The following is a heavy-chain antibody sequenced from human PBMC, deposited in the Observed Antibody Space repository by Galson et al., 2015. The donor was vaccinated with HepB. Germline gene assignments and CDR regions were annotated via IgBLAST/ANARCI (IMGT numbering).Heavy chain of an antibody. CDR2: ITGTGVIV. V-gene: IGHV3-48*02. J-gene: IGHJ2*01. CDR1: RFTFSTHS. D-gene: IGHD3-16*01. CDR3: ARDGRSPVGFGFDI. Sequence: SLRLSCAASRFTFSTHSMNWVRQAPGKGLEWLAYITGTGVIVYADSVQGRFTISRDNAKYSLFLQMNSLRDEDTAVYYCARDGRSPVGFGFDIWGRGNLGTISS.